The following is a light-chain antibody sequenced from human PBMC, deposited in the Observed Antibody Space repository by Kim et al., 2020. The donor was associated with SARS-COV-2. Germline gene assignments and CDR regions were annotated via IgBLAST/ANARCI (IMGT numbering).Light chain of an antibody. CDR2: EIS. V-gene: IGKV1-9*01. J-gene: IGKJ5*01. CDR1: QGVSRY. CDR3: QQADDYPIT. Sequence: ATVRDSITNTCRASQGVSRYVAWYQQKPGKAPRLLINEISTLHSGVPSRFSGSGSGTGFALTISSLQPEDFATYYCQQADDYPITFGQGTQLEIK.